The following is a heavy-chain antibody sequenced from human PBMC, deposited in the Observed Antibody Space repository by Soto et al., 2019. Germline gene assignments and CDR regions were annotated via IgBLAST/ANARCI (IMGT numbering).Heavy chain of an antibody. D-gene: IGHD3-22*01. J-gene: IGHJ4*02. Sequence: SETLSLTCTVSGGSISSGGYYWSWIRQHPWKGLEWIGYIYYSGSTYYNPSLKSRVTISVYTSKNQFSRKLSSVTAADTAVYYCARVVLEVPIYYDSSGYSFDYWGQGTLDTSPQ. V-gene: IGHV4-31*03. CDR1: GGSISSGGYY. CDR2: IYYSGST. CDR3: ARVVLEVPIYYDSSGYSFDY.